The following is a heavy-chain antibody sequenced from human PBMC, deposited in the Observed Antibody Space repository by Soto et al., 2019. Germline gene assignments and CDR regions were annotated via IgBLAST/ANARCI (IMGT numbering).Heavy chain of an antibody. V-gene: IGHV1-3*01. D-gene: IGHD1-7*01. CDR3: ARGGGELELSFDY. Sequence: QVQLVQSGAEVKKPGASVKVSCKASGYTFTSYAMHWVRQAPGQRLEWMGWINAGNGNTKYSQKFQGRVTITRDTSASTAYMELGSLRSEDTAVDYGARGGGELELSFDYWGQGTLVTVSS. CDR1: GYTFTSYA. J-gene: IGHJ4*02. CDR2: INAGNGNT.